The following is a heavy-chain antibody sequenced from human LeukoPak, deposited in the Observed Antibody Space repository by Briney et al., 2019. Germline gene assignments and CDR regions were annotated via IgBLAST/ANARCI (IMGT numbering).Heavy chain of an antibody. J-gene: IGHJ3*02. D-gene: IGHD6-13*01. CDR3: ARVRTRGKTAAGTDAFDI. CDR2: ISSSSSYI. Sequence: PGGSLRLSCAASGFTFSSYSMNWVRQAPGKGLEWVSSISSSSSYIYYADSVKGRFTISRDNAKNSLYLQMNSLRAEDTAVYHCARVRTRGKTAAGTDAFDIWGQGTMVTVSS. CDR1: GFTFSSYS. V-gene: IGHV3-21*01.